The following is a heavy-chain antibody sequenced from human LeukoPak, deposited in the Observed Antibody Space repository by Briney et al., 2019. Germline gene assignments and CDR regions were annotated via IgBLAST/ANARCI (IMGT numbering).Heavy chain of an antibody. D-gene: IGHD3-16*01. CDR1: GFTFSSDS. J-gene: IGHJ4*02. V-gene: IGHV3-21*01. CDR2: ISSSSSYI. Sequence: GGSLRLSCAASGFTFSSDSMNWVRQAPGKGLEWVSSISSSSSYIYYADSVKGRFTISRDNAKNSLYLQMNSLRAEDTAVYYCARDRRWGKAPSDYWGQGTLVTVSS. CDR3: ARDRRWGKAPSDY.